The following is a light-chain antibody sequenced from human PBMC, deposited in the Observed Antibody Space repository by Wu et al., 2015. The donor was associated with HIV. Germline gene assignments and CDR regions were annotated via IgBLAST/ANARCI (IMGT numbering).Light chain of an antibody. CDR3: QQSFFTPWT. CDR1: QNIDNY. V-gene: IGKV1-39*01. J-gene: IGKJ1*01. CDR2: AAS. Sequence: DIQTTQSPSSLSASVGDRVTITCRASQNIDNYLNWYQQKPGKVPKLLIYAASSLQGGVPSRFSGSGSGTDFTLTISGLQPADFATYYCQQSFFTPWTFGHGTKVEIK.